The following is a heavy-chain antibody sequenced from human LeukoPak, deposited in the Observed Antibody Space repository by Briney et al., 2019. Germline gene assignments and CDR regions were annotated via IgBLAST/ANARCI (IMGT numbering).Heavy chain of an antibody. V-gene: IGHV3-23*01. D-gene: IGHD3-22*01. CDR3: ARAPSEIGGYYPEYFRH. CDR1: GFTFSNYA. Sequence: AGGSLRLSCAASGFTFSNYAMTWVRQAPGKGLEWVSAIGASSRNTYYADSVKGRFTISRDNAKNTVSLQMNSLRAEDTGVYYCARAPSEIGGYYPEYFRHWGQGTLVIVSS. CDR2: IGASSRNT. J-gene: IGHJ1*01.